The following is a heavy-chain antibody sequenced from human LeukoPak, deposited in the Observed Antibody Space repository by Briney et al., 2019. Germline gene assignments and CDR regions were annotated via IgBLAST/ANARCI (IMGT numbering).Heavy chain of an antibody. CDR2: ISYDGSNK. J-gene: IGHJ4*02. Sequence: GRSLRLSCAASGFTFSSYAMHWVRQAPGKGLEWLAVISYDGSNKYYADSVKGRFTISRDNSKNTLYLQMNSLRAEDTAVYYCARDLSLIAYWGQGTLVTVSS. CDR3: ARDLSLIAY. V-gene: IGHV3-30*01. CDR1: GFTFSSYA.